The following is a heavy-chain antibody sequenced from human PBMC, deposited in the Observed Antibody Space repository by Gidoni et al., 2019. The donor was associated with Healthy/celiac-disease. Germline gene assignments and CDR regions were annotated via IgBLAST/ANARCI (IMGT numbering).Heavy chain of an antibody. CDR1: GFTFSSYW. J-gene: IGHJ4*02. CDR3: ARRPRGALGEWLCDY. CDR2: INSDGSST. D-gene: IGHD3-3*01. V-gene: IGHV3-74*01. Sequence: SGFTFSSYWMHWVRQAPGKGLVWVSRINSDGSSTSYADSVKGRFTISRDNAKNTLYLQMNSLRAEDTAVYYCARRPRGALGEWLCDYWGQGTLVTVSS.